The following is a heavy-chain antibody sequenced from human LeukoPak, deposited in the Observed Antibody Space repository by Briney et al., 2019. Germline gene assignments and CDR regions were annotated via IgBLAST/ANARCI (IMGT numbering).Heavy chain of an antibody. J-gene: IGHJ3*02. CDR3: ARVGSSRAFDI. D-gene: IGHD1-26*01. CDR2: IYYSGST. Sequence: EWIGYIYYSGSTNYNPSLKSRVTISVDTSKNQFSLKLSSVTAADTAVYYCARVGSSRAFDIWGQGTMVTVSS. V-gene: IGHV4-59*01.